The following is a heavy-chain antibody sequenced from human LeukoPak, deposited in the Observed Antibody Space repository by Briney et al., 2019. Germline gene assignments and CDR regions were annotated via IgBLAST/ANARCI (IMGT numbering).Heavy chain of an antibody. Sequence: SETLSLTCTDSGGSISSSSYYWGWIRQPPRKGLEWIGEIYHSGSTNYNPSLKSRLTISIDKSKNQFSLKLSSVTTADTAVYYCARERVLRFLESWGQGTLLTVSS. CDR1: GGSISSSSYY. D-gene: IGHD3-3*01. J-gene: IGHJ5*02. CDR3: ARERVLRFLES. V-gene: IGHV4-39*07. CDR2: IYHSGST.